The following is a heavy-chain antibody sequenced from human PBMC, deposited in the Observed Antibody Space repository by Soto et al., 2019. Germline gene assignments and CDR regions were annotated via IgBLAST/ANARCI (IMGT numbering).Heavy chain of an antibody. V-gene: IGHV4-61*01. Sequence: SETLSLTCTVSGGSVNSGTYYWSWIRQPPGKGLEWIAYIYYSGSTDYNPSLKSRVTISVDTSKNQFSLKLSSVTAADTAIYYCARDYNGDYDSWGRGTLVTVSS. CDR1: GGSVNSGTYY. D-gene: IGHD4-17*01. CDR3: ARDYNGDYDS. CDR2: IYYSGST. J-gene: IGHJ5*01.